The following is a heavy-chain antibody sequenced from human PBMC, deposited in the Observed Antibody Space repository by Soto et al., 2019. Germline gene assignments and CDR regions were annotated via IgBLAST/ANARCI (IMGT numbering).Heavy chain of an antibody. D-gene: IGHD3-22*01. CDR1: GGSISSGDYY. J-gene: IGHJ4*02. V-gene: IGHV4-30-4*01. CDR2: IYYSGST. CDR3: AREYRVRSSGYYLDY. Sequence: QVQLQESGPGLVKPSQTLSFTCTVSGGSISSGDYYWSWIRQPPGKGLEWIGYIYYSGSTYYNPSRKSRVTISVDTSKNQFSLKLRSVTAADTAVYYCAREYRVRSSGYYLDYWGQGTLVTVSS.